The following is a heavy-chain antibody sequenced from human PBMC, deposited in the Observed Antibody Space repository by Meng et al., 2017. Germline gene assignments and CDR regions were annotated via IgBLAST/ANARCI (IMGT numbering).Heavy chain of an antibody. V-gene: IGHV4-4*02. CDR3: ARDYYYDSSGYRIFDY. CDR1: GGSISSSNW. D-gene: IGHD3-22*01. CDR2: IYHSGST. J-gene: IGHJ4*02. Sequence: QGQLEEPGPGLVKPSGTLSLTRAVSGGSISSSNWWSWVRQPPGKGLEWIGEIYHSGSTNYNPSLKSRVTISVDKSKNQFSLKLSSVTAADTAVYYCARDYYYDSSGYRIFDYWGQGTLVTVSS.